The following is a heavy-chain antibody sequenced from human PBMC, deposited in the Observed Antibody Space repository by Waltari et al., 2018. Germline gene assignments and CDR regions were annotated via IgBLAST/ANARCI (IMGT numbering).Heavy chain of an antibody. V-gene: IGHV4-4*07. CDR2: IYATGST. Sequence: VQLQESGPGLVKPSETLSLTCTVSGGSISTYYWGWIRQPAGKGLEWIGRIYATGSTNYNPSLKSRVTMSVDTSKNQFSLKLSSVTAADTAVYYCARLPYNNIYFYYYMDVWGKGTTVTVSS. D-gene: IGHD3-10*01. J-gene: IGHJ6*03. CDR3: ARLPYNNIYFYYYMDV. CDR1: GGSISTYY.